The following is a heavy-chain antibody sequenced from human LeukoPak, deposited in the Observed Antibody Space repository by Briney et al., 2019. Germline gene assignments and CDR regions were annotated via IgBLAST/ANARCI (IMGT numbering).Heavy chain of an antibody. CDR1: GFTFSSYA. D-gene: IGHD6-6*01. CDR2: ISGSGGST. Sequence: GGSLRLSCAASGFTFSSYAMSWVRQAPGKGLEWVSVISGSGGSTYYADSVKGRFIISRENSKNTIYLQMNSLRAEDTAVYYCAKIVGVAARAAFDIWGLGTMVTVSS. V-gene: IGHV3-23*01. CDR3: AKIVGVAARAAFDI. J-gene: IGHJ3*02.